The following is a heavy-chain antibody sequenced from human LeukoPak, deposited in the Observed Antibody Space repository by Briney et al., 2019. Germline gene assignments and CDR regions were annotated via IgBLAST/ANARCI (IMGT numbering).Heavy chain of an antibody. J-gene: IGHJ4*02. CDR2: IYYSGTT. Sequence: SETLSLTCTVSGGSISNYYWSWIRQPPGKGLEWIGYIYYSGTTNYNPSLKSRVTISVDTSKDQFSLKLNSVTAADTAVYYCARGVYIAAAQYGYWGQGTLVTVSS. CDR3: ARGVYIAAAQYGY. D-gene: IGHD6-13*01. V-gene: IGHV4-59*01. CDR1: GGSISNYY.